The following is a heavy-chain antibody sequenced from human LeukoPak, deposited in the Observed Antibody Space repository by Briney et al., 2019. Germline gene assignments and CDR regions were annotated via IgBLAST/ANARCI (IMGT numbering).Heavy chain of an antibody. J-gene: IGHJ4*02. CDR1: GDSISSSHW. V-gene: IGHV4-4*02. CDR2: IYHRGTT. Sequence: PSGTLSLTCAVSGDSISSSHWWTWVRQPPEKGLEWIGEIYHRGTTNYNLSLKSRVTISVDRSKNQFSLRLTSVTAADTAVYYCARDYGSGDYYFAYWGQGALVTVSP. D-gene: IGHD3-10*01. CDR3: ARDYGSGDYYFAY.